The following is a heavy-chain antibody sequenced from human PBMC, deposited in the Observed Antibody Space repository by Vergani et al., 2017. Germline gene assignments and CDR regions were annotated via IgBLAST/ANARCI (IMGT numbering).Heavy chain of an antibody. D-gene: IGHD3-16*01. J-gene: IGHJ4*02. CDR1: GGTFSSYA. CDR3: ARVPAPVNPDYIWGRQIGYFDY. V-gene: IGHV1-69*04. CDR2: IIPILGIA. Sequence: QVQLVQSGAEVKKPGSSVKVSCKASGGTFSSYAISWVRQAPGQGLEWMGRIIPILGIANYAQKFQGRVTLTADKSTSTAYMELSSLRSEDTAVYYCARVPAPVNPDYIWGRQIGYFDYWGQGTLVTVSS.